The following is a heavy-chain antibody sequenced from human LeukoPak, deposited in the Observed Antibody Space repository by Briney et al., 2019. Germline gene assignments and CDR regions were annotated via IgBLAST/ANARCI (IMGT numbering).Heavy chain of an antibody. CDR1: GYTFTDYY. V-gene: IGHV1-2*02. Sequence: ASVKVSCKASGYTFTDYYMHWVRQAPGQGLEWMGWINPNSHATSYAQTFQGRVTMTRDTSISTAYMELSRLRSDDTAVYYRARDRTKYCRSTSCPLDYWGQGTLVTVSS. J-gene: IGHJ4*02. D-gene: IGHD2-2*01. CDR3: ARDRTKYCRSTSCPLDY. CDR2: INPNSHAT.